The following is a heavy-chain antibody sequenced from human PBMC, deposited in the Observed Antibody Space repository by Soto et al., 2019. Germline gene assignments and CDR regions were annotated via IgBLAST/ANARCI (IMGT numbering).Heavy chain of an antibody. Sequence: SVKVSCKASGGTFSSYAISWVRQAPGQGLEWMGGIIPIFGTANYAQKFQGRVTITADESTSTAYMELSSLRSEDTAVYYCERGGGRDGYNSIFDYWGQGTLVTVSS. CDR2: IIPIFGTA. D-gene: IGHD5-12*01. V-gene: IGHV1-69*13. CDR1: GGTFSSYA. J-gene: IGHJ4*02. CDR3: ERGGGRDGYNSIFDY.